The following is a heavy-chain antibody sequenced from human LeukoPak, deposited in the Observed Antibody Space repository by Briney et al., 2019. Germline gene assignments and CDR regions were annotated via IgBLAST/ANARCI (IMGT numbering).Heavy chain of an antibody. D-gene: IGHD3-22*01. CDR2: IIPIFGTA. CDR3: ARENGYYDSSGSAPFDY. J-gene: IGHJ4*02. CDR1: GGTFSSYA. Sequence: SVKVSCKASGGTFSSYAISWVRQAPGQGLEWMGGIIPIFGTANYVQKFQGRVTITADESTSTAYMELSSLRSEDTAVYYCARENGYYDSSGSAPFDYWGQGTLVTVSS. V-gene: IGHV1-69*13.